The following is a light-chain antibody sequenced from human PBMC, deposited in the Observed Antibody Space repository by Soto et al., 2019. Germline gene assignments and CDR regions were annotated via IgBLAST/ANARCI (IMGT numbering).Light chain of an antibody. CDR1: QSVSNNY. CDR2: AAS. V-gene: IGKV3-20*01. CDR3: QQYGSSGT. Sequence: EIVLTQSPGTLSLSPGERATLSCRASQSVSNNYLAWYQQKPGQAPRLLIYAASNRATGIPDRFSGSGSGTDFPLTISRLEPEDFAVYYCQQYGSSGTFGQGTKVEIK. J-gene: IGKJ1*01.